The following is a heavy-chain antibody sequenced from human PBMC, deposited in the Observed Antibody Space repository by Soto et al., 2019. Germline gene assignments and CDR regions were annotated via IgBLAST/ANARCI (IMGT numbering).Heavy chain of an antibody. Sequence: EVQLLESGGGLVQPGGSLRLSCAASGFTFSSYAMSWVRQAPGKGLEGVSAISGSGGSTYYADSVKGRFTISRDNSKNTLYLQMNSLRAEDTAVYYCAKDKGYYDFWSGYYRTPIDAFDIWGQGTMVTVSS. V-gene: IGHV3-23*01. J-gene: IGHJ3*02. CDR2: ISGSGGST. CDR3: AKDKGYYDFWSGYYRTPIDAFDI. D-gene: IGHD3-3*01. CDR1: GFTFSSYA.